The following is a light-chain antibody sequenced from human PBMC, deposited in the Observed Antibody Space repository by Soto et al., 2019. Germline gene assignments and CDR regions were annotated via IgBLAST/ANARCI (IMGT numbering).Light chain of an antibody. J-gene: IGLJ3*02. CDR1: SSNIGADYD. Sequence: QSVLTQPPSVSGAPGQSVTISCTGSSSNIGADYDLHWYQHLPGTAPKLIIYEVRNRPSGISSRFSGSRSGNTASLTISGLQSEDEGDYYCSAYTARSTLVFGGGTQLTVL. V-gene: IGLV1-40*01. CDR2: EVR. CDR3: SAYTARSTLV.